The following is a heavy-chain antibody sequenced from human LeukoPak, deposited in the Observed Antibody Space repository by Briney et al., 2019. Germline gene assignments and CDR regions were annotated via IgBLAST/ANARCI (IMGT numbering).Heavy chain of an antibody. J-gene: IGHJ3*02. CDR1: GFTFSSFA. D-gene: IGHD3-10*01. Sequence: GGSLRLSCAASGFTFSSFAMSWVRQAPGKGLEWVSAISGGGGSTYYADSAKGRFTISRDNSKNTLYLQMNSLRAEDTAVYYCAKYKESTSGIVPFDAFDIWGQGTMVTVSS. CDR3: AKYKESTSGIVPFDAFDI. V-gene: IGHV3-23*01. CDR2: ISGGGGST.